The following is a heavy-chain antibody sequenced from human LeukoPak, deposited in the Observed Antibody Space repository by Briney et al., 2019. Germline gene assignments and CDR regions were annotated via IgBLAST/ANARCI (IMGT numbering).Heavy chain of an antibody. V-gene: IGHV3-7*01. D-gene: IGHD6-13*01. CDR2: IKQDGSEK. CDR3: ARYSSSWSSYYYYYMDV. CDR1: GFTFSSYW. Sequence: GGSLRLSCAASGFTFSSYWMSWVRQAPGKGLEWVANIKQDGSEKYYVDSVKGRFTISRDNAKNSLYLQMNSLRAEDTAVYYCARYSSSWSSYYYYYMDVWGKGTTVTVSS. J-gene: IGHJ6*03.